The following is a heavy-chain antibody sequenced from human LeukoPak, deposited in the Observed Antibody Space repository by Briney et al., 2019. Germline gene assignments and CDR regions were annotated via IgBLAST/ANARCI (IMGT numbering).Heavy chain of an antibody. Sequence: SETLSLTCAVSGGSISSGGYSWSWIRQPPGKGLEWIGYIYHSGSTYYNPSLKSRVTISVDRSKNQFSLKLSSVTAADTAVYYCASYYGWGSYYKDYWGQGTLVTVSS. CDR1: GGSISSGGYS. D-gene: IGHD3-10*01. J-gene: IGHJ4*02. CDR3: ASYYGWGSYYKDY. CDR2: IYHSGST. V-gene: IGHV4-30-2*01.